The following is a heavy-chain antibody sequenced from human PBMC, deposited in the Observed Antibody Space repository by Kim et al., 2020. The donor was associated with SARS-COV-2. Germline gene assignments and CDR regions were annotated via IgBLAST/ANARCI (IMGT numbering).Heavy chain of an antibody. CDR2: IIPIFGTA. Sequence: SVKVSCKASGGTFSSYAISWVRQAPGQGLEWMGGIIPIFGTANYAQKFQGRVTITADESTSTAYMELSSLRSEDTAVYYCARASYGWFGESLSYYYYGMDVWGKGTTVTVSS. CDR1: GGTFSSYA. CDR3: ARASYGWFGESLSYYYYGMDV. V-gene: IGHV1-69*13. J-gene: IGHJ6*04. D-gene: IGHD3-10*01.